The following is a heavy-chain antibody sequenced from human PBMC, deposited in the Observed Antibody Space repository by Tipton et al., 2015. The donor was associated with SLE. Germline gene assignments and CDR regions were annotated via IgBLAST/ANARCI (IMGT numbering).Heavy chain of an antibody. CDR3: ANQNWNYYF. CDR1: GGTSRDYF. J-gene: IGHJ4*02. D-gene: IGHD1-7*01. CDR2: VSHRGTT. V-gene: IGHV4-34*08. Sequence: LRLSCAVYGGTSRDYFWSWIRQPPGKGLEWIGEVSHRGTTNYNPSLDSRVTISLDRLNNQFTLKMTSVTAADTAVYYCANQNWNYYFWGQGNLVTVSS.